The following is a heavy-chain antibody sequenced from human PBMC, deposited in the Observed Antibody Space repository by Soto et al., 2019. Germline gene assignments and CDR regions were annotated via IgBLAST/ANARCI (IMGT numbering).Heavy chain of an antibody. J-gene: IGHJ4*02. CDR2: IIPIFGTA. Sequence: QVQLVQSGAEVKKPGSSVKVSCKASGGTFSSYAISWVRQAPGQGIEWMGGIIPIFGTANYAQKFQGRVTVTVDECTSTAYMELRILTVEDTVVYYCASTTSLGGYAAHFDYWGQATLVTVSS. CDR1: GGTFSSYA. D-gene: IGHD3-22*01. CDR3: ASTTSLGGYAAHFDY. V-gene: IGHV1-69*01.